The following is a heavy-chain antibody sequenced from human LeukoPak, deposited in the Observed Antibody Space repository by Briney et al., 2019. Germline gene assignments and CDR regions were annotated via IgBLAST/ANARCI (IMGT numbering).Heavy chain of an antibody. V-gene: IGHV4-38-2*01. CDR1: GYSISSGYY. J-gene: IGHJ3*02. Sequence: SETLSLTCAVSGYSISSGYYWGWIRQPPGKGLEWIGSIYHSGSTNYNPSLKSRVTISVDTSKNQFSLKLSSVTAADTAVYYCITSLAAAGSGSLDAFDIWGQWTMVTVSS. CDR3: ITSLAAAGSGSLDAFDI. CDR2: IYHSGST. D-gene: IGHD6-13*01.